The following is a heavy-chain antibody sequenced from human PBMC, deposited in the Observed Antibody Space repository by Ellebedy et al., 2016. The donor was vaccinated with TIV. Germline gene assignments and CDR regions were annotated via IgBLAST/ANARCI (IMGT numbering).Heavy chain of an antibody. J-gene: IGHJ3*02. CDR1: GYSISSAYY. Sequence: SETLSLTCTVSGYSISSAYYWGWIRQPPGEALEWIGSIYHSGTTYSNPSLKSRVTISMDTSKNQFSLKLTSVTAADTAVYYCASFLEMTAFDAFDIWGQGTMVTVSS. CDR2: IYHSGTT. CDR3: ASFLEMTAFDAFDI. D-gene: IGHD5-24*01. V-gene: IGHV4-38-2*02.